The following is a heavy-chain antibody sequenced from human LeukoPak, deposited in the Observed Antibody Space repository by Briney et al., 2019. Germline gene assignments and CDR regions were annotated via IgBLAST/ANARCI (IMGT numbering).Heavy chain of an antibody. CDR2: IKRDGSEK. J-gene: IGHJ4*02. CDR3: ARGGKFYYDSSGHPGDY. D-gene: IGHD3-22*01. Sequence: PGGSLRLSCAASGFTFTDYWMSWVRQAPEKGLEWVANIKRDGSEKYYADSVKGRFTISRDNVKRSLSLQMNSLRAEDTAVYYCARGGKFYYDSSGHPGDYWGQGILVTVSS. CDR1: GFTFTDYW. V-gene: IGHV3-7*01.